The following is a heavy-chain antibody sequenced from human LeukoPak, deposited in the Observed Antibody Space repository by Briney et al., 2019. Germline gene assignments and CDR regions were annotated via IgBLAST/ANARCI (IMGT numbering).Heavy chain of an antibody. D-gene: IGHD3-22*01. CDR2: ISGSGGST. V-gene: IGHV3-23*01. Sequence: PGGSLRLSCGASGFTFSSYAMSWVRQAPGKGPEWVSAISGSGGSTYYADSVKGRFTISRDNSKNTLYLQMNSLRAEDTAVYYCAKSAHKYYYDSSGPFDYWGRGTLVTVFS. CDR3: AKSAHKYYYDSSGPFDY. CDR1: GFTFSSYA. J-gene: IGHJ4*02.